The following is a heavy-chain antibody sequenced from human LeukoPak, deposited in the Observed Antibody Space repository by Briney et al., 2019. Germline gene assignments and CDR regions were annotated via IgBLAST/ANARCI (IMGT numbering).Heavy chain of an antibody. CDR2: IYYSGSS. D-gene: IGHD3-10*01. CDR1: GGSISSSSSY. CDR3: ARRLPGFLVRGVLNGNWFDP. Sequence: SETLSLTCSVSGGSISSSSSYWGWIRQPPGKGLEWIGSIYYSGSSFDNPALKSRVTISVDTSKNQFSLKLSSVTAADTAVYYCARRLPGFLVRGVLNGNWFDPWGQGTLVTVSS. V-gene: IGHV4-39*01. J-gene: IGHJ5*02.